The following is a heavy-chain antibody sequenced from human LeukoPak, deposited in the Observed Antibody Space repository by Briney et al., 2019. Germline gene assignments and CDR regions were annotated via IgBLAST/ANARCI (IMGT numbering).Heavy chain of an antibody. Sequence: GGSLRLSCVASGFTFSSYWMHWVRQAPGKGLVWVSRIYSDGSRTNYADSVKGRFTISRDNAKNTLYLQMNSLRAEDTAVCHCARDLCTSTGCQYWFDPWGQGTLVTVSS. CDR1: GFTFSSYW. CDR3: ARDLCTSTGCQYWFDP. V-gene: IGHV3-74*01. J-gene: IGHJ5*02. D-gene: IGHD2-2*01. CDR2: IYSDGSRT.